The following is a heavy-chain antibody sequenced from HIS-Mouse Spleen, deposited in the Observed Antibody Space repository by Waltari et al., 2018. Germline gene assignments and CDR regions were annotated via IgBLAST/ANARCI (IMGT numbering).Heavy chain of an antibody. CDR3: AREIPYSSSWYDWYFDL. CDR1: GGSLSRSSYY. Sequence: QLQLQESGPGLVKPSETLSLTCTVSGGSLSRSSYYWGWSRQPPGKGLEWIGSIYYSGSTYYNPSLKSRVTISVDTSKNQFSLKLSSVTAADTAVYYCAREIPYSSSWYDWYFDLWGRGTLVTVSS. V-gene: IGHV4-39*07. J-gene: IGHJ2*01. CDR2: IYYSGST. D-gene: IGHD6-13*01.